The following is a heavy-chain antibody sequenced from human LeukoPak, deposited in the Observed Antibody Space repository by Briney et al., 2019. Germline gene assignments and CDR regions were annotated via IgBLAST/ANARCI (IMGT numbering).Heavy chain of an antibody. D-gene: IGHD6-19*01. CDR1: GGSISSSSYY. CDR3: ARDVPSVGSGWRNDF. CDR2: IYYSGST. Sequence: SETLSLTCTVSGGSISSSSYYWGWIRQPPGKGLEWIGSIYYSGSTYYNPSLKSRVTISVDTSKNQFSLKLNSVTAADTAVYYCARDVPSVGSGWRNDFWGQGTLVTVSS. J-gene: IGHJ4*02. V-gene: IGHV4-39*07.